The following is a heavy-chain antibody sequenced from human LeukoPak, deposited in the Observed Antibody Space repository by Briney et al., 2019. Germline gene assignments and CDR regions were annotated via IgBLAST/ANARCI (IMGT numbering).Heavy chain of an antibody. D-gene: IGHD3-22*01. CDR1: GGSISSYY. CDR2: IYYSGST. V-gene: IGHV4-59*01. Sequence: SETLSLTRTVSGGSISSYYWSWIRQPPGKGLEWIGYIYYSGSTNYNPSLKSRVTISVDTSKNQFFLKLSSVTAADTAVYYCARGLDYYDSSGYYHHYFDYWGQGTLVTVSS. J-gene: IGHJ4*02. CDR3: ARGLDYYDSSGYYHHYFDY.